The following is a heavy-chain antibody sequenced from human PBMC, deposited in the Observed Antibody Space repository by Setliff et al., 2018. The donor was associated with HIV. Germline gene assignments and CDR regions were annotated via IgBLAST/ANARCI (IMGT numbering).Heavy chain of an antibody. Sequence: SETLSLTCTVSGGSIRSHYWSWIRQPPGKGLEWIGSFYHTGSTHYNPSLKSRTTMSLDTSRNQVSLKLSSVSAVDTAVYYCARDQGLELRGDYYYGMDVWGQGTTVTVSS. CDR2: FYHTGST. CDR1: GGSIRSHY. J-gene: IGHJ6*02. V-gene: IGHV4-59*11. CDR3: ARDQGLELRGDYYYGMDV. D-gene: IGHD1-7*01.